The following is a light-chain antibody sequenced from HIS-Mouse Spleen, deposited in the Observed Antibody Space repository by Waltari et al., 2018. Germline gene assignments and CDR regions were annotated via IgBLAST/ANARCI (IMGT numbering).Light chain of an antibody. CDR3: CSYAGSTWV. Sequence: QSALTQPASVSGSPGQSITIPCTGTSSDVGSYHLVSWYQQHPGKAPKLMIYEGSKRPSGVSNRFSGSKSGNTASLTISGLQAEDEADYYCCSYAGSTWVFGGGTKLTVL. V-gene: IGLV2-23*01. CDR2: EGS. CDR1: SSDVGSYHL. J-gene: IGLJ3*02.